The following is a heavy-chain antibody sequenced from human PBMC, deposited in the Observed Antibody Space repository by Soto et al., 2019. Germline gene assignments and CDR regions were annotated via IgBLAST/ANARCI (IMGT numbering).Heavy chain of an antibody. Sequence: QVQLVQSGAEVKKPGASVKVSCKASGYTFTSYGISWERPAPGQGLEWMGWISAYNGNTNYAQKPPGTVTMTTDTYASTAYMELRSLRSDDTAVYYCARDSRIAAAGILTNLGQGTLVTVSS. V-gene: IGHV1-18*01. CDR3: ARDSRIAAAGILTN. J-gene: IGHJ4*02. D-gene: IGHD6-13*01. CDR2: ISAYNGNT. CDR1: GYTFTSYG.